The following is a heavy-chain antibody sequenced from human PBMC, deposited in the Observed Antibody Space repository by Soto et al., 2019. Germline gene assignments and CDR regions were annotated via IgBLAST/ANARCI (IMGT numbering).Heavy chain of an antibody. J-gene: IGHJ5*02. CDR3: AKDPVPYSSSFNWFDP. V-gene: IGHV3-23*01. Sequence: GGSLRLSCAASGFTFSSYAMSWVRQAPGKGLEWVSAISGSGGSTYYADSVKGRFTISRDNSKNTLYLQMNSLRAEDTAVYYCAKDPVPYSSSFNWFDPWGQGILVTVSS. CDR1: GFTFSSYA. CDR2: ISGSGGST. D-gene: IGHD6-13*01.